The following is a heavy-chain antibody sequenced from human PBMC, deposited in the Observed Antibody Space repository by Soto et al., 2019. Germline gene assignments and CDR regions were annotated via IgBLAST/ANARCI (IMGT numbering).Heavy chain of an antibody. V-gene: IGHV3-30*03. J-gene: IGHJ4*02. CDR3: ARGRWQKSCANPYCFTFDS. CDR2: ISFDGGDT. CDR1: GFSLSDYG. D-gene: IGHD2-21*01. Sequence: QVQLVESGGGVVQPGRSLRLSCTASGFSLSDYGMHWVRQAPGKGLEWVAFISFDGGDTYYADSLRGRFTVSRDNSKDTLYLQVNSLRDDDTAVFYCARGRWQKSCANPYCFTFDSWGQGTLVTVSS.